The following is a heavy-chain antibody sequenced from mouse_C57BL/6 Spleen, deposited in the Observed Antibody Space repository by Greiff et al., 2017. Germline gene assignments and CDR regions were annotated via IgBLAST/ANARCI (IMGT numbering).Heavy chain of an antibody. CDR3: VRDRYYGSDYSFDWYFDV. J-gene: IGHJ1*03. CDR1: GFTFNTYA. D-gene: IGHD1-1*01. V-gene: IGHV10-3*01. CDR2: IRSKSSNYAT. Sequence: EVKLMESGGGLVQPKGSLKLSCAASGFTFNTYAMHWVRQAPGKGLEWVARIRSKSSNYATYYADSVKDKFTISSNNSQSMLYLQMNNLKTEDTAMYYCVRDRYYGSDYSFDWYFDVWGTGTTVTVSS.